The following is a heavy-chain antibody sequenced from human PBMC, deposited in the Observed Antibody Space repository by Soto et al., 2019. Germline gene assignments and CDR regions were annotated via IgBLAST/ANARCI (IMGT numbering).Heavy chain of an antibody. CDR1: GFTFTRYS. Sequence: PGGSLRLPCAASGFTFTRYSMNWVRQAPGKGLEWVSSISSTTNYIYYGDSMKGRFTISRDNAENSLYLEMNSLRAQDTAVYYCARESEDLTSNFDYWGQGTLVTVSS. J-gene: IGHJ4*02. CDR3: ARESEDLTSNFDY. CDR2: ISSTTNYI. V-gene: IGHV3-21*06.